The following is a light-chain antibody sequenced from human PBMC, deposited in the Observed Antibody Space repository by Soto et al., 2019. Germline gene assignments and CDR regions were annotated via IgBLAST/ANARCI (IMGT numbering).Light chain of an antibody. CDR1: QTISNW. CDR2: AAS. V-gene: IGKV1-5*01. CDR3: QHSNSHLCT. Sequence: DIQMTQSPSSLSASVGDRVTITCRASQTISNWLAWYQQKPGRAPKRLIYAASTSESGVPSRFSGRESGTEFTLTISSLQPDDCATYYCQHSNSHLCTSGQRTKLAIK. J-gene: IGKJ2*02.